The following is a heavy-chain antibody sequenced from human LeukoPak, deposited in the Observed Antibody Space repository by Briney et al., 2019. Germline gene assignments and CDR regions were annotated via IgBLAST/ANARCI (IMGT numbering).Heavy chain of an antibody. Sequence: ASVKVSCKVSGYTLTELSMHWVRQAPGKGLEWMGGFDPEDGETIYAQKFQGRVTMTEDTSASTAYMELRSLRSDDTAVYYCARAGYCSGGSCYSASLYFDYWGQGTLVTVSS. V-gene: IGHV1-24*01. J-gene: IGHJ4*02. D-gene: IGHD2-15*01. CDR2: FDPEDGET. CDR1: GYTLTELS. CDR3: ARAGYCSGGSCYSASLYFDY.